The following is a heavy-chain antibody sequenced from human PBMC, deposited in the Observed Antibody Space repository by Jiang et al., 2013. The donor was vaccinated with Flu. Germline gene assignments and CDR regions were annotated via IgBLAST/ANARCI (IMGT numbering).Heavy chain of an antibody. CDR3: ARGRGGVYGMDV. D-gene: IGHD2-8*02. V-gene: IGHV3-11*01. J-gene: IGHJ6*02. CDR2: ISTSSSTK. Sequence: YISTSSSTKYYSDSVKGRFTISRDNAKNSLHLQMNSLRAEDTAVYFCARGRGGVYGMDVWGLGTTVTVSS.